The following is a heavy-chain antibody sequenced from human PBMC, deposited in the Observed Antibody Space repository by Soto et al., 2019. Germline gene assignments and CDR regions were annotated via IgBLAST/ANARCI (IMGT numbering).Heavy chain of an antibody. Sequence: SETLSLTCIVSGGSISSSGYYWGWIRQPPGKGLEWIGSIYYTGSTYYNPSLKSRVTMSVDTSKNQFSLKLSSVTAADTAVYYCASGGSPGGPGHFWGQGTLVTVSS. D-gene: IGHD2-15*01. CDR1: GGSISSSGYY. V-gene: IGHV4-39*01. CDR2: IYYTGST. CDR3: ASGGSPGGPGHF. J-gene: IGHJ4*02.